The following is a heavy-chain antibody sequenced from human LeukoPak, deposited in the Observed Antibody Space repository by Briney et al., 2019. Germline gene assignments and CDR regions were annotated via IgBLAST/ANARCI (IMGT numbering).Heavy chain of an antibody. D-gene: IGHD6-13*01. J-gene: IGHJ5*02. CDR1: GDSINSLGL. CDR2: MYLSGTT. V-gene: IGHV4-4*02. Sequence: SGTLSLTCTVSGDSINSLGLWSWVRQPPGKGLEWIREMYLSGTTHSNPSVKSRVTISVDTSKNQFSLKLSSVTAADTAVYYCAREVSYSSSFWFDPWGQGTLVTVSS. CDR3: AREVSYSSSFWFDP.